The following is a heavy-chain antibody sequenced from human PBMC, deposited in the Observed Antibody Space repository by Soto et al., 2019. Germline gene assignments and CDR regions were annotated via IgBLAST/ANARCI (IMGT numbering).Heavy chain of an antibody. CDR2: IWYDGSKK. CDR1: GFTFSGFG. V-gene: IGHV3-33*01. CDR3: ARGRGGSYGGNSAHFDI. J-gene: IGHJ3*02. D-gene: IGHD4-17*01. Sequence: QVQLVESGGGVVQPGTSLRLSCEASGFTFSGFGMHWVRQAPGKGLEWVAVIWYDGSKKYYADCVKGRFTISRDNTKNVLYLQMNSLIAEDTAVYYCARGRGGSYGGNSAHFDIWGQGTLVTVSS.